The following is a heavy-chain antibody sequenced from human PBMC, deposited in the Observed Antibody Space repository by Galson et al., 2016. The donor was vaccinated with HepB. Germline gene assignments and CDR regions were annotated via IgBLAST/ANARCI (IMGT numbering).Heavy chain of an antibody. CDR1: GVSTKSYY. CDR2: VYYSGTT. D-gene: IGHD6-13*01. Sequence: TVSGVSTKSYYWSWIRQPPGKGLEWIGYVYYSGTTNYNPSLRSRVTMSVDTSKNQFSLNLSSVTAADTAVYYCARESSSWYQNWFDSWGQGILVSVSS. V-gene: IGHV4-59*12. CDR3: ARESSSWYQNWFDS. J-gene: IGHJ5*01.